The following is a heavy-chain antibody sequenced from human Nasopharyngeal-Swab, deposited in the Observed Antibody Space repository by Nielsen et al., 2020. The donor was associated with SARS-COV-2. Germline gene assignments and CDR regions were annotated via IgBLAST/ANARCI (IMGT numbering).Heavy chain of an antibody. D-gene: IGHD3-22*01. CDR3: ASHLSYYDRSGYFSEGFDY. V-gene: IGHV3-7*01. CDR1: GFTFSNYW. J-gene: IGHJ4*02. CDR2: IKQDGSEK. Sequence: GGSLRLSCAASGFTFSNYWMRWVRQAPGKGLEWVANIKQDGSEKYYLDSVRGRFTISRDNAKNSLFLQMNSLRAEDTAVYYCASHLSYYDRSGYFSEGFDYWGQGTLVTVSS.